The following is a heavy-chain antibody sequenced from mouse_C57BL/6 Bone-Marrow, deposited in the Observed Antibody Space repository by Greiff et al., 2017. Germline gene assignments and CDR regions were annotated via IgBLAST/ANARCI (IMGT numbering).Heavy chain of an antibody. D-gene: IGHD1-1*01. V-gene: IGHV1-80*01. CDR3: ARDPVVAKGYWYFDV. Sequence: QVQLQQSGAELVKPGASVKISCKASGYAFSSYWMNWVKQRPGKGLEWIGQIYPGDGDTNYNGKFKGKATLTADKSSSTAYMQLSSLTSEDSAVYFCARDPVVAKGYWYFDVWGTGTTVTVSS. J-gene: IGHJ1*03. CDR2: IYPGDGDT. CDR1: GYAFSSYW.